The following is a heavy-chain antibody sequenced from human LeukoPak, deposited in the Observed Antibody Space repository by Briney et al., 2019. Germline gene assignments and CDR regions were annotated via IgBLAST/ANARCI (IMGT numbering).Heavy chain of an antibody. CDR3: AKDWSGNRGYFDY. Sequence: PGRSLRLSCAASGFTFSSYGMHWVRQAPGKGLEWVAVIWYGGSNKYYADSVKGRFTISRDNSKNTLYLQMNSLRAEDTAVYYCAKDWSGNRGYFDYWGQGTLVTVSS. J-gene: IGHJ4*02. CDR2: IWYGGSNK. V-gene: IGHV3-30*18. D-gene: IGHD3-3*01. CDR1: GFTFSSYG.